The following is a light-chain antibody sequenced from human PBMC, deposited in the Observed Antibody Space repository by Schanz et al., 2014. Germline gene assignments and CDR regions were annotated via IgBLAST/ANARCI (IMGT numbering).Light chain of an antibody. CDR3: HSYDTSLAGQV. CDR1: SSGVGDLNY. Sequence: QSALTQPRSVSGSPGQSVSISCTGTSSGVGDLNYVSWYQQLPGKAPRLLIYDINKRPSGVPDRFSGSKSGNTASLVITGLQADDEADYYCHSYDTSLAGQVFGTGTKLTVL. V-gene: IGLV2-11*01. J-gene: IGLJ1*01. CDR2: DIN.